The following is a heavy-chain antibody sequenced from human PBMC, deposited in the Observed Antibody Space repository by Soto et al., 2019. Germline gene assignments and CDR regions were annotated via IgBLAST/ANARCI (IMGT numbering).Heavy chain of an antibody. CDR1: GGSFSGYY. V-gene: IGHV4-34*01. CDR2: INHSGST. D-gene: IGHD6-19*01. J-gene: IGHJ5*02. Sequence: QVQLQQWGAGLLKPSETLSLTCAVYGGSFSGYYWSWIRQPPGKGLEWIGEINHSGSTNYNPSLRSRVTLSVDTSKNQFSLKLSSVTAADTAVYYCARGVDQWLATRNWFDPWGQGTLVTVSS. CDR3: ARGVDQWLATRNWFDP.